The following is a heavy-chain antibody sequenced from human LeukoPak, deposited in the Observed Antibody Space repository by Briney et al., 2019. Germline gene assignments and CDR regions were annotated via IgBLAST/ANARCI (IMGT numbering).Heavy chain of an antibody. Sequence: PSETLSLTCTVSGRSISSYYWSWIRQPPGKGLEWIGYIYTSGSTNYNPSLKSRVTISVDTSKNQFSLKLSSVTAADTAVYYCARRLALDVWAKGPRSPSPQ. V-gene: IGHV4-4*09. CDR3: ARRLALDV. CDR2: IYTSGST. CDR1: GRSISSYY. J-gene: IGHJ6*04. D-gene: IGHD2-15*01.